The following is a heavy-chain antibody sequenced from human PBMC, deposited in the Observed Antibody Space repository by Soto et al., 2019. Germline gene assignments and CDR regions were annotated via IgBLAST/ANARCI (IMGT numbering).Heavy chain of an antibody. Sequence: EVQLLESGGGLVQPGGSLRLSCAASGFTFSSYAMSWVRQAPGKGLEWVSAISGGGGSTCYADSVKGRFTISRDNSKNTRDRQMNSLRAEHKAVDDCAKSRGVTRIEGGMQKDEIIFDYWGQGTLVTVAS. J-gene: IGHJ4*02. CDR1: GFTFSSYA. CDR3: AKSRGVTRIEGGMQKDEIIFDY. V-gene: IGHV3-23*01. CDR2: ISGGGGST. D-gene: IGHD3-22*01.